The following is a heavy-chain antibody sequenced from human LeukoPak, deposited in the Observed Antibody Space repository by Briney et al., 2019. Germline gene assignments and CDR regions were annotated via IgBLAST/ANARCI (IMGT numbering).Heavy chain of an antibody. CDR2: IKSKTDGATA. CDR3: TGPNEFDY. D-gene: IGHD1-1*01. J-gene: IGHJ4*02. CDR1: GFTFSNYW. V-gene: IGHV3-15*01. Sequence: PGGSLRLSCAASGFTFSNYWMSWVRQHPGKGLDWVCRIKSKTDGATADYAAHVKGRFTISREDTKNRLYLQMNSLRTEDTDVYYGTGPNEFDYWGQGTLVTV.